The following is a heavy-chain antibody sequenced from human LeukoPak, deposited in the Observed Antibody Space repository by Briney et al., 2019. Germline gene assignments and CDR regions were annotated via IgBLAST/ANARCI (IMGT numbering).Heavy chain of an antibody. CDR3: AKDFTPYGDYVWDYFDY. CDR2: LSNDESNK. D-gene: IGHD4-17*01. CDR1: GFTFGSYG. Sequence: GGSLRLSCAASGFTFGSYGMHWVRQAPGKGLEWVAVLSNDESNKYYADSVKGRFTISRDNSKNTLYLQMNSLRAEDTAVYYCAKDFTPYGDYVWDYFDYWGQGTLVTVSS. J-gene: IGHJ4*02. V-gene: IGHV3-30*18.